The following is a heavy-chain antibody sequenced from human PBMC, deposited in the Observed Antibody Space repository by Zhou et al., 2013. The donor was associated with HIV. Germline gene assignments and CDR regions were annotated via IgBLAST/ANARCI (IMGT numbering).Heavy chain of an antibody. Sequence: QVQLVQSGAEVKKPGSSVKVSCKASGGTFSSYAISWVRQAPGQGLEWMGGTIPIFGTANYAQKFQGRVTITTDESTRTAYMELSSLRSEDTAVYYCARDNGYYDSSGNHYYYYSGMDVWGQGTAVTVSS. J-gene: IGHJ6*02. V-gene: IGHV1-69*05. CDR1: GGTFSSYA. CDR2: TIPIFGTA. D-gene: IGHD3-22*01. CDR3: ARDNGYYDSSGNHYYYYSGMDV.